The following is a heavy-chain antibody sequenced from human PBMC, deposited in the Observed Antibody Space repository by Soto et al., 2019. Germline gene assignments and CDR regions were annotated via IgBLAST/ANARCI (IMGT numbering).Heavy chain of an antibody. CDR2: IYHSGSP. Sequence: QVQLQESGPGLVKPSGTLSLTCAASSGSIFTTNWWSWVRQSPGRGLQWIGDIYHSGSPKYNPSPKSRVSISIDKSKGRFFLNLTSVTAADTAVYYCARKPDVATAKVGGGYVFDVWGQGTMVTVSS. J-gene: IGHJ3*01. CDR1: SGSIFTTNW. V-gene: IGHV4-4*02. D-gene: IGHD3-16*01. CDR3: ARKPDVATAKVGGGYVFDV.